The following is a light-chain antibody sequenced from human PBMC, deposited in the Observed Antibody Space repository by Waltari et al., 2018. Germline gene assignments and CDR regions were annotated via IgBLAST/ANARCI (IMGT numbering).Light chain of an antibody. V-gene: IGLV2-11*02. CDR1: SSDVGGYNY. Sequence: QSALTQPRPVSGSHGQSVTISCTGTSSDVGGYNYVYLYQPHPGKAPKLMIYDVRKLPSGVPDRFSGSKSGNTASLTISGLQAEDEADYYCCSYAGSYTWVFGGGTKLTVL. J-gene: IGLJ3*02. CDR2: DVR. CDR3: CSYAGSYTWV.